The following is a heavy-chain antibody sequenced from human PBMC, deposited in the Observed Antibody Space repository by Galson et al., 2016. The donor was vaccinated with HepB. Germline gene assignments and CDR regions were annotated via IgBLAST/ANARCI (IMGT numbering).Heavy chain of an antibody. CDR2: MNSDSGDT. Sequence: SVKVSCKASGYTFTRYEINWVRQASGQGLEWMGRMNSDSGDTGYAQKFQGRVTMTRDTSISTAYMELSSLGFEDSAVYYCARADYGVIDIWGQGTMVTVSS. V-gene: IGHV1-8*01. D-gene: IGHD4-17*01. CDR1: GYTFTRYE. CDR3: ARADYGVIDI. J-gene: IGHJ3*02.